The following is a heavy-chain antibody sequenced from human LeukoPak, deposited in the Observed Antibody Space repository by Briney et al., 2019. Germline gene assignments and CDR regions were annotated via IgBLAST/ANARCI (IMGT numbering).Heavy chain of an antibody. V-gene: IGHV1-69*13. CDR3: ARVYFGSYGPTGYYFDY. CDR2: FIPIFGTA. D-gene: IGHD1-26*01. Sequence: ASVKVSCKASGGTFSSYAISWVRQAPGQGLEWMGGFIPIFGTANYAQKFQGRVTITADESTSTAYMELSSLRSEDTAVYYCARVYFGSYGPTGYYFDYWGQGTLVTVSS. J-gene: IGHJ4*02. CDR1: GGTFSSYA.